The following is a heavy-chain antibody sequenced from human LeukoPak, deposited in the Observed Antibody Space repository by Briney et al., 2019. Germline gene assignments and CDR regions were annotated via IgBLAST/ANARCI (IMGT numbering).Heavy chain of an antibody. CDR1: GGSISSHY. CDR3: ARVAPQEYYFDY. V-gene: IGHV4-59*11. J-gene: IGHJ4*02. CDR2: VYYSGST. Sequence: SETLSLTCTVAGGSISSHYWTWIRQPPGKGLEWIGYVYYSGSTNYNPSLKSRVTISVDTSKKQFSLKLSSVTAAGTAVYFCARVAPQEYYFDYWGQGTLVTVSS.